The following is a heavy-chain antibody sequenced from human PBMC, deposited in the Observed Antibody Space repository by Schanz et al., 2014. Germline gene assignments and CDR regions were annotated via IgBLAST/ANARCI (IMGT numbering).Heavy chain of an antibody. Sequence: EVQLVESGGGLVQPGGSLRLSCTASGFTFGDYAMTWVRQAPGKGLEWVSAINTGVNTYYADSVRGRFTMSRDNSKNTLYLQMNSLRAGDAAVYFCAKGRFGELSAVDIWGQGTMVTVSS. J-gene: IGHJ3*02. V-gene: IGHV3-23*04. CDR2: INTGVNT. CDR1: GFTFGDYA. D-gene: IGHD3-10*01. CDR3: AKGRFGELSAVDI.